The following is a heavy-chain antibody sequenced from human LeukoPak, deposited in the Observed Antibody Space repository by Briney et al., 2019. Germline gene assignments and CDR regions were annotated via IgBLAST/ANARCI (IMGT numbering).Heavy chain of an antibody. CDR1: GYTFTSYA. V-gene: IGHV7-4-1*02. CDR2: INTNTGNP. D-gene: IGHD2-2*01. J-gene: IGHJ6*03. Sequence: ASVKVSFKASGYTFTSYAMNWVRQAPGQGLEWMGWINTNTGNPTYAQGFTGRFVFSLDTSVSTAYLQISSLKAEDTAVYYCASGKYRFTVDYYYYYMDVWGKGTTVTVSS. CDR3: ASGKYRFTVDYYYYYMDV.